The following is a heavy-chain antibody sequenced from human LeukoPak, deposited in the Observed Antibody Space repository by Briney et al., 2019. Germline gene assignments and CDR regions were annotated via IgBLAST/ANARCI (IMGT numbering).Heavy chain of an antibody. Sequence: GSLRLSCAASGFTFSSYWMHWVRQAPGQGLVWVSNINSDGRRTSYADSVKGRFTISRDNAKNTLYLQMNSLRAEDTAVYYCARESMELVRFDFWGQGTLVTVSS. CDR2: INSDGRRT. J-gene: IGHJ4*02. D-gene: IGHD6-13*01. V-gene: IGHV3-74*01. CDR3: ARESMELVRFDF. CDR1: GFTFSSYW.